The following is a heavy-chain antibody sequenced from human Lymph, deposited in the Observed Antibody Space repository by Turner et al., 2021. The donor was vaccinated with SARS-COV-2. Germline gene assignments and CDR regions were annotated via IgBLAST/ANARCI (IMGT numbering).Heavy chain of an antibody. D-gene: IGHD5-12*01. CDR2: ISYDGSNR. CDR1: EFTFSSYG. V-gene: IGHV3-30-3*01. CDR3: ARDFPPQDGYNPAGGFDI. Sequence: QVQLVESGGGVFQPGRSLRLSCAASEFTFSSYGMHWVRQAPGKGLEWVAVISYDGSNRHYADSVKGRFTISRDNSKNTLYLQMNSLRAEDTAVYYCARDFPPQDGYNPAGGFDIWGQGTMVTVSS. J-gene: IGHJ3*02.